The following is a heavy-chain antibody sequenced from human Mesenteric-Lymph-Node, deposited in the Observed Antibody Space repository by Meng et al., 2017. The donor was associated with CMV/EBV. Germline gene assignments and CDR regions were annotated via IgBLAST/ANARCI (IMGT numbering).Heavy chain of an antibody. V-gene: IGHV3-74*01. CDR2: INSDGSST. J-gene: IGHJ6*02. Sequence: GESLKISCAASGFSVSSYWMHWVRQAPGKGLVWVSRINSDGSSTTYADPVKGRFTFSRDNAKNTLYLQMNSLRAEDTAVYYCARFGLVGYCSSTSCLDYYYYGMDVWGQGTTVTVSS. D-gene: IGHD2-2*01. CDR3: ARFGLVGYCSSTSCLDYYYYGMDV. CDR1: GFSVSSYW.